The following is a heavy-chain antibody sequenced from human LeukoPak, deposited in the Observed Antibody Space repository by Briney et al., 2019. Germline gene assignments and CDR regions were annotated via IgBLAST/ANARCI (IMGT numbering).Heavy chain of an antibody. Sequence: SETLSLTCAVYGGSFSGYYWSWIRQLPGKGLEWIGEINHSGSTNYNPSLKSRVTISVDTSKNQFSLKLSSVTAADTAVYYCARGLVGGGSYRYWGQGTLVTVSS. CDR3: ARGLVGGGSYRY. CDR2: INHSGST. V-gene: IGHV4-34*01. J-gene: IGHJ4*02. CDR1: GGSFSGYY. D-gene: IGHD1-26*01.